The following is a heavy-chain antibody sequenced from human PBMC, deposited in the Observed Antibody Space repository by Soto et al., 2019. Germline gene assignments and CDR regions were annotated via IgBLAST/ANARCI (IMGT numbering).Heavy chain of an antibody. CDR1: GFTFSSYG. D-gene: IGHD1-26*01. CDR3: AKDSRELVHWEADYYYGMDV. CDR2: ISYDGSNK. J-gene: IGHJ6*02. Sequence: QVQLVESGGGVVQPGRSLRLSCAASGFTFSSYGMHWVRQAPGKGLEWVAVISYDGSNKYYADSVKGRFTISRDNSKNTLYLQMNSLRDQDTAVYYCAKDSRELVHWEADYYYGMDVWGPGTTVTVSS. V-gene: IGHV3-30*18.